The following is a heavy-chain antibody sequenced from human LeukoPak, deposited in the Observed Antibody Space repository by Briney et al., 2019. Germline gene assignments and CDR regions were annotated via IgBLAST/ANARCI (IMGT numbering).Heavy chain of an antibody. CDR3: AREDDGFDY. Sequence: GGSLRLSCAASGFTFGDYYMSWVRQAPGKGLEWVSVIYSGGSTYYADSVKGRFTISRDNSKNTLYLQMNSLRAEDTAVYYCAREDDGFDYWGQGTLVTVSS. CDR2: IYSGGST. CDR1: GFTFGDYY. J-gene: IGHJ4*02. V-gene: IGHV3-53*01. D-gene: IGHD1-1*01.